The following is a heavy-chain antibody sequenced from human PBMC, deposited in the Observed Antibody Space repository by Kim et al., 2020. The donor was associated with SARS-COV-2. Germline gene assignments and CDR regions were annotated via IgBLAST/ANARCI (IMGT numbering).Heavy chain of an antibody. V-gene: IGHV4-59*01. D-gene: IGHD3-10*01. CDR3: ASNMVRGVIGI. J-gene: IGHJ3*02. CDR2: T. Sequence: TNYNPTPKDRVTLSVDTSKNQFSLKLSSVTAADTAVYYCASNMVRGVIGIWGQGTMVTVSS.